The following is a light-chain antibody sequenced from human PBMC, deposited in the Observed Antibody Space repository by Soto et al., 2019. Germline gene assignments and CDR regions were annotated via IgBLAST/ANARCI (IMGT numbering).Light chain of an antibody. CDR1: SSDVGGYNY. V-gene: IGLV2-11*01. CDR2: DVS. CDR3: CSYAGSYTYV. Sequence: QSVLTQPRSVSGSPGQSVTISCTGTSSDVGGYNYVSWYQQHPGKAPKLMIYDVSKRPSGVPDRFSGSKSGNTASLTISGLQAEYVADYYCCSYAGSYTYVFGTGTKVTVL. J-gene: IGLJ1*01.